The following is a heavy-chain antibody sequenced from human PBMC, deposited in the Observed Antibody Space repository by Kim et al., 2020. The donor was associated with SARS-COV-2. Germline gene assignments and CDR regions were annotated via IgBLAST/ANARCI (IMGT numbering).Heavy chain of an antibody. CDR3: ARDLRLATLGY. CDR2: T. D-gene: IGHD5-12*01. Sequence: TNYNPYRKSRVTISVDKSKNQFSLKLSSVTAADTAVYYCARDLRLATLGYWGQGTLVTVSS. J-gene: IGHJ4*02. V-gene: IGHV4-4*02.